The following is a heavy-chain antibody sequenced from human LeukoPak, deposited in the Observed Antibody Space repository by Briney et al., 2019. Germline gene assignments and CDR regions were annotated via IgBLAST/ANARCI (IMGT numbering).Heavy chain of an antibody. CDR3: ARGGLIAVAGTFDY. Sequence: SETLSLTCTVSGGSISSSSYYWGWIRQPPGKGLEWIGSIYYSGSTYHNPSLKSRVTISVDTSKNQFSLKLSSVTAADTAVYYCARGGLIAVAGTFDYWGQGTLVTVSS. CDR2: IYYSGST. D-gene: IGHD6-19*01. J-gene: IGHJ4*02. V-gene: IGHV4-39*01. CDR1: GGSISSSSYY.